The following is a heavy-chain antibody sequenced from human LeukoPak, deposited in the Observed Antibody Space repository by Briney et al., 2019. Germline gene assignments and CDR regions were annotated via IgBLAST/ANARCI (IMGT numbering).Heavy chain of an antibody. CDR3: ARDFRSSRGHYYLDV. D-gene: IGHD6-13*01. CDR2: IKEDGTEQ. V-gene: IGHV3-7*01. J-gene: IGHJ6*03. CDR1: GFTFSNYW. Sequence: GGSLRLSCAASGFTFSNYWMSWVRQAPGKGLEWVANIKEDGTEQYYVDSVKGRFTISRDNAKNSLYLQMNSLRAEDTAVYYCARDFRSSRGHYYLDVWGKGTTVTVSS.